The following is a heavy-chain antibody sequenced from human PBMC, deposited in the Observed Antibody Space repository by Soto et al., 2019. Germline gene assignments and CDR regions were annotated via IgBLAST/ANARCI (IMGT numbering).Heavy chain of an antibody. CDR2: IYYTGTT. CDR3: ARDDSFYGEPGYGMNV. Sequence: QVQLQESGPGLVEASQTLSLTCTVSGATISSGGFYWSWIRQRPGKGLEWIGHIYYTGTTSYNPSLNSRVTSSIDMSSNQFSLKLRSVTAADTAKYFCARDDSFYGEPGYGMNVWGQGTTVTVSS. CDR1: GATISSGGFY. V-gene: IGHV4-31*03. D-gene: IGHD4-17*01. J-gene: IGHJ6*02.